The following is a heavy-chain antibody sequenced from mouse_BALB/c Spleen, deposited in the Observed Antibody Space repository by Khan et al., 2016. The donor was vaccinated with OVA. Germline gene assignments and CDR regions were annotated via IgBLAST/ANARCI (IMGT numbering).Heavy chain of an antibody. Sequence: QIQLVQSGPEVKKPGETVKISCKASGYSFTNYGMNWVRQAPGKGLKWMGWINTYTGEPTYADDFKGRFAFSLETSASTAYLQINNHKNEDTATYCCSSGGYWYFDVWGEGTTVTVSS. CDR2: INTYTGEP. CDR1: GYSFTNYG. D-gene: IGHD1-1*02. V-gene: IGHV9-3-1*01. J-gene: IGHJ1*01. CDR3: SSGGYWYFDV.